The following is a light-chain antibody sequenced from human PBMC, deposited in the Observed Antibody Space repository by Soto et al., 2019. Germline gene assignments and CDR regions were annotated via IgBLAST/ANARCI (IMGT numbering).Light chain of an antibody. J-gene: IGKJ4*01. Sequence: EIVLTQSTATLSLSPGERATLSCRASQSISSFLAWYQQKPGQAPRVLIYDASNRATGIPARFTGSGSGTDFTLTISSLEPEDFAVYYCQPRAYRPPLTFGGGTKVAIK. V-gene: IGKV3-11*01. CDR1: QSISSF. CDR3: QPRAYRPPLT. CDR2: DAS.